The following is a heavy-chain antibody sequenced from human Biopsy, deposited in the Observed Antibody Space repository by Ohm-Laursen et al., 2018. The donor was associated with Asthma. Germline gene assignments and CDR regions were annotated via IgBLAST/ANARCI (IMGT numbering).Heavy chain of an antibody. D-gene: IGHD3-9*01. J-gene: IGHJ3*02. V-gene: IGHV1-3*01. CDR3: ARTYYDFLTGQVNDAFAM. CDR2: LNAGNGNT. CDR1: GYTFIHYA. Sequence: SVKVSCKASGYTFIHYAIHWVRQAPGQRLEWMGWLNAGNGNTKYSQKFQGRVTITRDTSASTAYMDLRSLRSEDTAMYYCARTYYDFLTGQVNDAFAMWGQGTMVTVSS.